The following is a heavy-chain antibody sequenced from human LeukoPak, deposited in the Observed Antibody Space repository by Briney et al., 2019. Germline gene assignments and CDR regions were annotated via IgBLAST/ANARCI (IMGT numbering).Heavy chain of an antibody. V-gene: IGHV1-18*01. CDR2: ISAYNGNT. D-gene: IGHD5-18*01. CDR1: GYTFTSYG. J-gene: IGHJ6*02. CDR3: ARYGYSYGYVYYGMDV. Sequence: ASVKVSCKASGYTFTSYGISWVRQAPGQELEWMGWISAYNGNTNYAQKLQGRVTMTTDTSTSTAYMELRSLRSDDTAVYYCARYGYSYGYVYYGMDVWGQGTTVTVSS.